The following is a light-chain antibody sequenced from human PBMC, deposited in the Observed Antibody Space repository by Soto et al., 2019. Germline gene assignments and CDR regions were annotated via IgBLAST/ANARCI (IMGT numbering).Light chain of an antibody. Sequence: EIMMSQSPSTLSVTTGERTTLSRRASQSVRSNLAWYQQKPGQAPRLLISGTSNRATGIPDRFSGSGSGTDFTLTISRLEPEDFAVYYCQQYGGTLPITSGQGARLAIK. V-gene: IGKV3-20*01. J-gene: IGKJ5*01. CDR1: QSVRSN. CDR3: QQYGGTLPIT. CDR2: GTS.